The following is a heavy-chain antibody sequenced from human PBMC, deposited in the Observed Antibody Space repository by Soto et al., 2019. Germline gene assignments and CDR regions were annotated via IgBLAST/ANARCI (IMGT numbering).Heavy chain of an antibody. CDR2: IGTAGDT. V-gene: IGHV3-13*01. CDR3: ARVSDYDSSGFSHWYFDL. CDR1: GFTFSSYD. J-gene: IGHJ2*01. Sequence: EVQLVESGGGLVQPGGSLRLSCAASGFTFSSYDMHWVRQATGKGLEWVSAIGTAGDTYYPGSVKGRFTISRENVKNSLYLQMNSLRAGDTAVYYCARVSDYDSSGFSHWYFDLWGRGTLVTVSS. D-gene: IGHD3-22*01.